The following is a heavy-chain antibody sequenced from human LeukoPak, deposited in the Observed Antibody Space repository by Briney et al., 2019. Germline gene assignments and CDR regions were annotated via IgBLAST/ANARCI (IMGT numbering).Heavy chain of an antibody. CDR3: ARGIGLERRYFQFDY. CDR2: IDFGGRII. J-gene: IGHJ4*02. CDR1: GFTFSSYE. D-gene: IGHD1-1*01. Sequence: GGSLRLSCVASGFTFSSYEMNWVRQVPGKALEWVSYIDFGGRIINYADHVKGRFTISRDNAKNSVYLQMNSLRAEDTAVYYCARGIGLERRYFQFDYWGQGILVTVSS. V-gene: IGHV3-48*03.